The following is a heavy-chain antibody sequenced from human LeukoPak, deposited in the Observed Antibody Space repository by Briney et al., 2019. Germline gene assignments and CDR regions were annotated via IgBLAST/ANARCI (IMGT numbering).Heavy chain of an antibody. CDR1: GFTFSSYA. V-gene: IGHV3-23*01. CDR2: ISGSGDNT. J-gene: IGHJ4*02. D-gene: IGHD3-10*01. CDR3: AKDGSYYDFDY. Sequence: GGSLRLSCAASGFTFSSYAMNWVRQAPGKGLEWVSGISGSGDNTYYEDSVKGRFTISRDNSENTLYLQMNSLRGEDTAVYYCAKDGSYYDFDYWGQGTLVTVSS.